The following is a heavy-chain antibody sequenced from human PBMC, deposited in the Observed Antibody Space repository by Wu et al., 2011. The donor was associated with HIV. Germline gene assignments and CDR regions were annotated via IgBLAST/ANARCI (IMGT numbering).Heavy chain of an antibody. J-gene: IGHJ5*02. Sequence: QVQLVQSGAEVKKPGSSVRVSCKSSGDTFSNHILNWVRQAPGQGLEWMGGIIPMFGKGHYAQKFQGRVTLTADASVDTTYMELSGLKSEDTAVYYCATNYGDFDPWGQGSLVIVSS. CDR2: IIPMFGKG. CDR3: ATNYGDFDP. CDR1: GDTFSNHI. V-gene: IGHV1-69*12. D-gene: IGHD4-17*01.